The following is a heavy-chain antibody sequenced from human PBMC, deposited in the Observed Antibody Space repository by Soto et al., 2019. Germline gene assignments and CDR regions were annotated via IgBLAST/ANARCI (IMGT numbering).Heavy chain of an antibody. CDR2: IYHSGST. Sequence: SETLYLTCTVSGGSISSRSSYWSWIRQPPGKGLEWIGNIYHSGSTYYNPSLESRVTISTDMSKNQFYLRLNSVTATDSAVYYCSVANSNWFDPWGQGTLVTVSS. CDR1: GGSISSRSSY. J-gene: IGHJ5*02. D-gene: IGHD5-12*01. V-gene: IGHV4-39*01. CDR3: SVANSNWFDP.